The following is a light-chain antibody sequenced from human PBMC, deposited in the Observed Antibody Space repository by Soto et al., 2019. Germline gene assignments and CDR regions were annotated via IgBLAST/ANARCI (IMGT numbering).Light chain of an antibody. CDR1: QSLVYSDGNAY. Sequence: DVVMTQSPLSLPVTLGQPASISCRSSQSLVYSDGNAYLNWFQQRPGQSPRRLIYEVSNRDSGVPDRFSGSGSGTDFTLEISRVEAEDVGVYYCLQGTHWPYRFGQGTKLEIK. J-gene: IGKJ2*03. CDR3: LQGTHWPYR. V-gene: IGKV2-30*01. CDR2: EVS.